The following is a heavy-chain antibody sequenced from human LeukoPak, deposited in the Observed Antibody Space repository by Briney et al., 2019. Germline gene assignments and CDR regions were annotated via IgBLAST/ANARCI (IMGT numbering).Heavy chain of an antibody. CDR1: GFTFSSYA. CDR2: ISGSGGSK. V-gene: IGHV3-23*01. Sequence: PGGSLRLSCAASGFTFSSYAMNWVRQAPGKGLEWVSTISGSGGSKHYADSVEGRFTISRDNSKNTVYPQMNSLRAEDTAIYYCAKLTSASGAYGADVWGQGTTVTVSS. J-gene: IGHJ6*02. D-gene: IGHD3-10*01. CDR3: AKLTSASGAYGADV.